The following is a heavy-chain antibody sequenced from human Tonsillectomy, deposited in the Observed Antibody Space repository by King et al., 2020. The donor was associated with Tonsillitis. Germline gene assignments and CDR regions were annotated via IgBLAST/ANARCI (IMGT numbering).Heavy chain of an antibody. J-gene: IGHJ4*02. CDR3: AKVSPIEASGGYYNLYFDY. V-gene: IGHV3-23*03. CDR1: GFTFTSYA. D-gene: IGHD3-10*01. CDR2: IYSGTTST. Sequence: VQLVESGGGLVQPGGSLRLSCAASGFTFTSYALTWVRQAPGKGLEWVSVIYSGTTSTYYADSVKGRFTISRDNSKNTLYLQMNSLRAEDTAVYYCAKVSPIEASGGYYNLYFDYWGQGTLVTVSS.